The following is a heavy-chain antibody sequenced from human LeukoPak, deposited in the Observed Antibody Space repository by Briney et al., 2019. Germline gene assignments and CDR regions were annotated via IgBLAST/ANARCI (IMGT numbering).Heavy chain of an antibody. CDR1: GGTFGSYA. CDR2: IIPIFGTA. D-gene: IGHD2-2*02. CDR3: AAGCYCSSTSCYNSLYYYYYYYMDV. V-gene: IGHV1-69*05. J-gene: IGHJ6*03. Sequence: ASVKVSCKASGGTFGSYAISWVRQAPGQGLEWMGGIIPIFGTANYAQKFQGRVTITTDESTSTAYMELSSLRSEDTAVYYCAAGCYCSSTSCYNSLYYYYYYYMDVWGKGTTVSVSS.